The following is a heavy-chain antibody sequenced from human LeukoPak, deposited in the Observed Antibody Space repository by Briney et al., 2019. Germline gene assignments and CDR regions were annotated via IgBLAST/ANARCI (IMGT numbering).Heavy chain of an antibody. V-gene: IGHV3-7*01. CDR2: IKQDGSEK. CDR3: ARSGPICSGGSCYYRY. J-gene: IGHJ4*02. CDR1: GFTFSSYW. D-gene: IGHD2-15*01. Sequence: SGGSLRLSCAASGFTFSSYWMSWVRQAPGKGLEWVANIKQDGSEKYYVDSVKGRFTISRDNAKNSLYLQVNGLRAEDTAVYYCARSGPICSGGSCYYRYWGQGTLVTVSS.